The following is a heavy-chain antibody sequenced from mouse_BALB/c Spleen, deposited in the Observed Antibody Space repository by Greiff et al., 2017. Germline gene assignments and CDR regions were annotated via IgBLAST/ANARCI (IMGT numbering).Heavy chain of an antibody. D-gene: IGHD2-2*01. CDR3: ARVPYGYDKGYAMDY. CDR2: ISYDGSN. V-gene: IGHV3-6*02. CDR1: GYSITSGYY. Sequence: DVQLQESGPGLVKPSQSLSLTCSVTGYSITSGYYWNWIRQFPGNKLEWMGYISYDGSNNYNPSLKNRISITRDTSKNQFFLKLNSVTTEDTATYYCARVPYGYDKGYAMDYWGQGTSVTVSS. J-gene: IGHJ4*01.